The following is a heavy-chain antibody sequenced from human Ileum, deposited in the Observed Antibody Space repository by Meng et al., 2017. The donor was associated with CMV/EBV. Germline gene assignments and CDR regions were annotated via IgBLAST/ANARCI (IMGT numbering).Heavy chain of an antibody. V-gene: IGHV3-13*01. D-gene: IGHD5-12*01. CDR1: GFTFSVYD. Sequence: GESLKISCAASGFTFSVYDMHWVRQATGQGLEWVSSIRSGGNTNYPDSVRGRFTISRENAKNSLYLHMNSLRAGDTAVYYCVRVSSGSYIDYWGQGARVTGYS. CDR2: IRSGGNT. J-gene: IGHJ4*01. CDR3: VRVSSGSYIDY.